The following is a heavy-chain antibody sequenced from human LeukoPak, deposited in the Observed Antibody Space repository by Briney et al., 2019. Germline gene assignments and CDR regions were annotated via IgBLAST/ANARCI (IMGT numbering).Heavy chain of an antibody. V-gene: IGHV3-23*01. J-gene: IGHJ4*02. CDR3: AKANSPYYYDSSGYSTFDY. Sequence: GGSLRLSCAASGFTFSDYYMNWVRQAPGKGLEWVSSISGSGTILYYADSVKGRFTMSRDNSKNTLYLQMNSLRAEDTAVYYCAKANSPYYYDSSGYSTFDYWGQGTLVTVSS. CDR1: GFTFSDYY. D-gene: IGHD3-22*01. CDR2: ISGSGTIL.